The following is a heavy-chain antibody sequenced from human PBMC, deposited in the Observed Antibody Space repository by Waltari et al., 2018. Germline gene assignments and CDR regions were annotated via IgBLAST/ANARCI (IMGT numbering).Heavy chain of an antibody. V-gene: IGHV3-7*03. CDR3: ARRYYDSSGYYYAWYFDL. CDR1: GFTFSSYW. J-gene: IGHJ2*01. D-gene: IGHD3-22*01. Sequence: EVQLVESGGGLVQPGGSLRLSCAASGFTFSSYWMSWVLQAPGKGLEWVANIKQDGSEKYYVDSVKGRFTISRDNAKNSLYLQMNSLRAEDTAVYYCARRYYDSSGYYYAWYFDLWGRGTLVTVSS. CDR2: IKQDGSEK.